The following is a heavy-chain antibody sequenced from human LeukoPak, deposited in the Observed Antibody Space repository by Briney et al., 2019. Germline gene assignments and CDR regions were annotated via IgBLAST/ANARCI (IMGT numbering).Heavy chain of an antibody. D-gene: IGHD3-22*01. CDR1: GGSISSYY. Sequence: SETLSLTCTVSGGSISSYYWSWIRQPPGKGLEWIGYIYYSGSTKYNPSLKSRVTISGDTSKKQFALKLSSVTAADTAVYYCASSPVPYYYDSSGYWASGAFDIWGQGTMVTVSS. CDR2: IYYSGST. J-gene: IGHJ3*02. CDR3: ASSPVPYYYDSSGYWASGAFDI. V-gene: IGHV4-59*12.